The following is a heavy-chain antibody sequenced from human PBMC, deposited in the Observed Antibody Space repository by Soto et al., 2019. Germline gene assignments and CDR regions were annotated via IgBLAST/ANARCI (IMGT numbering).Heavy chain of an antibody. CDR3: AKDIKKGAAD. Sequence: QVQLVESGGGVVQPGRSLRLSCAASGLTFSSYGMHWVRQAPGKGLEWVAVISYDGSNKYYADSVKGRFTISRDNSKNTLYLQMNSLRAEDTAVYYCAKDIKKGAADWGQGTLVTVSS. V-gene: IGHV3-30*18. CDR2: ISYDGSNK. J-gene: IGHJ4*02. D-gene: IGHD3-10*01. CDR1: GLTFSSYG.